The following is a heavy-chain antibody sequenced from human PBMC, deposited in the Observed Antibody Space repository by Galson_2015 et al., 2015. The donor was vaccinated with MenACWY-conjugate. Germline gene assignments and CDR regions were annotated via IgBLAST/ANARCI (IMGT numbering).Heavy chain of an antibody. CDR3: AREAARRDGPARSLRAPEF. Sequence: SLRLSCAASGFTFRSYAIHWVRQAPGKGLEWVAVVSFDGSETFYADSVRGRFSISRDDSKKMVHLQMDNLTFEDTAMYYCAREAARRDGPARSLRAPEFWGQGILVAVSS. D-gene: IGHD5-24*01. CDR1: GFTFRSYA. J-gene: IGHJ4*02. CDR2: VSFDGSET. V-gene: IGHV3-30*01.